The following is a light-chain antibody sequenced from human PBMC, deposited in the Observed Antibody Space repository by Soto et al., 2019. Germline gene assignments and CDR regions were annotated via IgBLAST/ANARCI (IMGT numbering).Light chain of an antibody. Sequence: EIVLTQSPGTLSLSPGERATLSCRASQSVASSFIAWFQQKPGQPPRLLIYTASSRAPGIPDRFSGSGSGTDFTLTTSRLEPEDFAVYYCHKYGPSPLTFGGGTKVEIK. V-gene: IGKV3-20*01. CDR1: QSVASSF. CDR2: TAS. CDR3: HKYGPSPLT. J-gene: IGKJ4*01.